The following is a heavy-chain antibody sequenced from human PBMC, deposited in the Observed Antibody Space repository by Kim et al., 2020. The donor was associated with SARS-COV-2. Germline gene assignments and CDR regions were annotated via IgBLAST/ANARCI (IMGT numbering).Heavy chain of an antibody. CDR2: ISSSGTYI. CDR1: GFTFSSYS. V-gene: IGHV3-21*01. Sequence: GGSLRLSCAASGFTFSSYSMNWVRQAPGKGLEWVSFISSSGTYIYYADSVKGRFTISRDNAKNSLFLQMNSLRADDTAVYFCARDGYATITTTTSDYWG. CDR3: ARDGYATITTTTSDY. J-gene: IGHJ4*01. D-gene: IGHD5-12*01.